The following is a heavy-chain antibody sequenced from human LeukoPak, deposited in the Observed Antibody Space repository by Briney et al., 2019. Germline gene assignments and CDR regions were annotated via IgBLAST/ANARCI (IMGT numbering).Heavy chain of an antibody. Sequence: GGSLRLSCAASGFTFSDYWMHWVRQAPGGGLVWVSYVKGDGSATNYGDSVKGRFTISRDNAKNTLYLQMNSLRAEDTAMYYCARGSYSGTSYKGGNWFDPWGQGTLVTVSS. J-gene: IGHJ5*02. CDR3: ARGSYSGTSYKGGNWFDP. D-gene: IGHD1-26*01. CDR1: GFTFSDYW. V-gene: IGHV3-74*01. CDR2: VKGDGSAT.